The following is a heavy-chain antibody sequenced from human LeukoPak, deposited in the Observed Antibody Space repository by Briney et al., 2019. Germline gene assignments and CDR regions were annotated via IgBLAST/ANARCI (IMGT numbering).Heavy chain of an antibody. D-gene: IGHD1-1*01. CDR2: INPNSGGT. J-gene: IGHJ5*02. CDR3: ARTQSDWNDDGNWFDP. Sequence: ASVKVSCKASGYTFTGYYMHWVRQAPGQGLEWMGWINPNSGGTNYAQKVQGRVTMTRDTSISTAYMELSRLRPDDTAVYYCARTQSDWNDDGNWFDPWGQGTLVTVSS. CDR1: GYTFTGYY. V-gene: IGHV1-2*02.